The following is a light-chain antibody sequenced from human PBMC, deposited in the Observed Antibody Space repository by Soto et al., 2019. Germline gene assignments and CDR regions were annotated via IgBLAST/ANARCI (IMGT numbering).Light chain of an antibody. CDR3: QQRSDWPT. CDR1: QSISSW. V-gene: IGKV1-5*03. CDR2: KAS. J-gene: IGKJ4*01. Sequence: DIQMTQSPSTLSASVGDRVTITCRASQSISSWLAWYQQKPGKAPKLLIYKASSLESGVPSRFSGSGSGTDFTLTISSLEPEDFAVYYCQQRSDWPTFGGGTKVEIK.